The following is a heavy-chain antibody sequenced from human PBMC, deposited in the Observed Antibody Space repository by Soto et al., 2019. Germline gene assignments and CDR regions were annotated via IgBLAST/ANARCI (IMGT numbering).Heavy chain of an antibody. CDR3: GSTNYNPSLKSRVTISVDTSKNQFSLKLSSVTAADTAVYYCARGKSGNYYGSGSYYNTPYYYYMDV. D-gene: IGHD3-10*01. J-gene: IGHJ6*03. V-gene: IGHV1-69*13. CDR2: IIPIFGTA. CDR1: GGTFSSYA. Sequence: GASVKVSCKASGGTFSSYAISWVRQAPGQGLEWMGGIIPIFGTANYAQKFQGRVTITADESTSTAYMELSSLRSEDTAVYYSGSTNYNPSLKSRVTISVDTSKNQFSLKLSSVTAADTAVYYCARGKSGNYYGSGSYYNTPYYYYMDVWGKGTTVTVSS.